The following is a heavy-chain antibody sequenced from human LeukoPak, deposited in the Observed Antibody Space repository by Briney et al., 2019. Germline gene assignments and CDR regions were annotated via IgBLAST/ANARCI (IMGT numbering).Heavy chain of an antibody. CDR2: ISAYNGNT. Sequence: ASVKVSCKASGYTFTSYGISWVRQAPGQGLEWMGWISAYNGNTNYAQKLQGRVTMTTDTSTSTAYMELRSLRSDDTAVYYCARVGSSCYQQAAAAGANWFDPWGQGSLVTVSS. CDR3: ARVGSSCYQQAAAAGANWFDP. D-gene: IGHD2-2*01. CDR1: GYTFTSYG. J-gene: IGHJ5*02. V-gene: IGHV1-18*01.